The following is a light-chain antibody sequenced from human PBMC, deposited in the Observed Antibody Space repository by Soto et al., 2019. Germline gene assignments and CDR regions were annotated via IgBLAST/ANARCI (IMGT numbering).Light chain of an antibody. CDR3: QHFGTAPPWA. CDR2: GAS. Sequence: ERVLTQSPGTLSLSPGERATLSCTASQSLDSRFLAWYQHKPGQAPRLLISGASSRAAGIPDRFSGSGSGKEFTITIRRLETEDFAVYYCQHFGTAPPWAFGQGTKVEV. J-gene: IGKJ1*01. CDR1: QSLDSRF. V-gene: IGKV3-20*01.